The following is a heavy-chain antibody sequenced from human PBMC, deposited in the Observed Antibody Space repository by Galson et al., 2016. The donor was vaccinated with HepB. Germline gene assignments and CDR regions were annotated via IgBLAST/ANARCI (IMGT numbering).Heavy chain of an antibody. CDR1: TFTFSDYY. Sequence: SLRLSCAASTFTFSDYYMSWIRQAPGRGLEWISYIAGSGRPIYYADSVKGRFTISRDNAKNSLYLQMKSLRAEDTAFYYCAGGGGFSVGAYFDSWGQGTLVTVSS. CDR3: AGGGGFSVGAYFDS. J-gene: IGHJ4*02. V-gene: IGHV3-11*01. CDR2: IAGSGRPI. D-gene: IGHD3-16*01.